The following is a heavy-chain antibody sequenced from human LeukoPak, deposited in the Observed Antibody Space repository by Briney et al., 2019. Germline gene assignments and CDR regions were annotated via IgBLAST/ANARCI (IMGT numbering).Heavy chain of an antibody. J-gene: IGHJ4*02. D-gene: IGHD6-13*01. CDR3: AKALYSALDY. CDR2: ISYDGSNK. CDR1: GFTFSSYG. Sequence: GGSLRLSCAASGFTFSSYGMHWVRQAPGKGLEWVAVISYDGSNKYYADSVKGRFTISRDNSKNTLYLQMNSLGAEDTAVYYCAKALYSALDYWGQGTLVTVSS. V-gene: IGHV3-30*18.